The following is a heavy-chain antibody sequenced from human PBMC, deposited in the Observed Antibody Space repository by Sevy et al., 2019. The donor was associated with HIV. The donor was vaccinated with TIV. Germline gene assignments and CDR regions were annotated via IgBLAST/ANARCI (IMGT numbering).Heavy chain of an antibody. CDR3: ARDGQNTRITMVRGVINYYYYYIDV. CDR2: INPSGGST. J-gene: IGHJ6*03. D-gene: IGHD3-10*01. V-gene: IGHV1-46*01. CDR1: GYTFTSYY. Sequence: ASVKVSCKASGYTFTSYYMHWVRQAPGQGLEWMGIINPSGGSTSYAQKFQGRVTMTRDTSTSTVYMELSSLRSEDTAVYYCARDGQNTRITMVRGVINYYYYYIDVWGKGTTVTVSS.